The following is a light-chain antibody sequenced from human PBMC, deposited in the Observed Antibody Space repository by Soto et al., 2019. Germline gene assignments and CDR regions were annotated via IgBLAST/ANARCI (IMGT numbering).Light chain of an antibody. CDR2: GAS. J-gene: IGKJ2*01. CDR1: QSVSSSY. V-gene: IGKV3-20*01. Sequence: EIVLTQSPGTLSLSPGERATLSCRASQSVSSSYLAWYQQKPGQAPRLLIYGASSRATGIPDRFSGSGSGTDFTLTIRRREPEDFAVYYCQQYGSSLYTFGQGTKLEIK. CDR3: QQYGSSLYT.